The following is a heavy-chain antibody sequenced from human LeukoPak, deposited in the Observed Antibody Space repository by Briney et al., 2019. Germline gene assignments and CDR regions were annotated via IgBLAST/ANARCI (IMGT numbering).Heavy chain of an antibody. J-gene: IGHJ6*02. Sequence: GGSMRLSCVACGFNLSDYYMNWIRPAQGRGMEWVSYIRGSGSDLYYADSVKGRFTISRDNTRTSQNLQMNSRRAEDTALYYGARSIGSYYTMDVWGQGTTVTVSS. D-gene: IGHD3-22*01. V-gene: IGHV3-11*01. CDR1: GFNLSDYY. CDR2: IRGSGSDL. CDR3: ARSIGSYYTMDV.